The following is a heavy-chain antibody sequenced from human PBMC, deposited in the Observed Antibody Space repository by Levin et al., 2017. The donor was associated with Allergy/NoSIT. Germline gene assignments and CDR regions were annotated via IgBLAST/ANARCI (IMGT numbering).Heavy chain of an antibody. CDR2: VSRSGTYT. CDR3: ARGVFSGDAFDI. V-gene: IGHV3-11*05. J-gene: IGHJ3*02. Sequence: PGGSLRLSCAASGFTFSDYYMAWIRQAPGKGLEWVSYVSRSGTYTNYADSVTGRFTISRDDAKSSLYLQMNNLRAGDTGVYFCARGVFSGDAFDIWGQGTRVVVST. D-gene: IGHD3-3*02. CDR1: GFTFSDYY.